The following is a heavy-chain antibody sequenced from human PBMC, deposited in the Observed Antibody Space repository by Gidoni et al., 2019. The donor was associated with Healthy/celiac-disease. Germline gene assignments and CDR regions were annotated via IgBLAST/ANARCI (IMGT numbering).Heavy chain of an antibody. J-gene: IGHJ4*02. Sequence: EVQLVESGGGLVQPGGSLRLSCAASGFTFSSYWMHCVRQAPGKGLVWVSRINSDGGSTSYADSVKGRFTISRDNAKNTLYLQMNSLGAEDTAVYYCARGGIAVAGHDYWGQGTLVTVSS. V-gene: IGHV3-74*01. CDR2: INSDGGST. D-gene: IGHD6-19*01. CDR3: ARGGIAVAGHDY. CDR1: GFTFSSYW.